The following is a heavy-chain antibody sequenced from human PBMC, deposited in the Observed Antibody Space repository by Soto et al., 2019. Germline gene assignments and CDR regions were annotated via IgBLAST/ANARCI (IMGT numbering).Heavy chain of an antibody. CDR2: TYYRSKWYN. CDR1: GDSVSSNSAV. CDR3: GRQDGRGWFDP. V-gene: IGHV6-1*01. J-gene: IGHJ5*02. Sequence: SQTLSLTCAISGDSVSSNSAVWSWIRQSPSRGLEWLGRTYYRSKWYNDYAGSVKSRITINPDTSKNQFSLHLNSVTPEDTAVYYCGRQDGRGWFDPWGQGTLVTVSS. D-gene: IGHD2-15*01.